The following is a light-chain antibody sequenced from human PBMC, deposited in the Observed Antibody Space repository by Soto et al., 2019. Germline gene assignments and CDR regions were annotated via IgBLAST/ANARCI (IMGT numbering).Light chain of an antibody. CDR2: GAS. V-gene: IGKV3-15*01. J-gene: IGKJ4*01. CDR3: QQYHTWPIT. Sequence: DIVMTQSPATLSVAPGESVTFSCRASQGVSRKLAWYRHKPGQAPRLLLTGASTGATGVPARFRGSGSGTEFTLTISSLQSEDCEIYYCQQYHTWPITFGGGTKV. CDR1: QGVSRK.